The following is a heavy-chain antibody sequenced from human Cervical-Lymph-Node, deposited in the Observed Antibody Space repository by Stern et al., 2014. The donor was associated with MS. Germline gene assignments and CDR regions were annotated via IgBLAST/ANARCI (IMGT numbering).Heavy chain of an antibody. CDR3: AKFGRWEVLPPGY. Sequence: EVQLVESGGGLVQPGGSLRLSCATSGFTFSTYAMSWVRQAPGKGLEWVSAISGSGGSTDYADSVKGRFTISRDNSKNTLYLQMHSLRADDTAVYYCAKFGRWEVLPPGYWGQRTLVTVSS. CDR2: ISGSGGST. V-gene: IGHV3-23*04. CDR1: GFTFSTYA. J-gene: IGHJ4*02. D-gene: IGHD1-26*01.